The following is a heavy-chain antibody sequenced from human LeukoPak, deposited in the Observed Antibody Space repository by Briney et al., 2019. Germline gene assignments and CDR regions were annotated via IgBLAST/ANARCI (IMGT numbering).Heavy chain of an antibody. Sequence: QTGGSLRLSCAASGFTFSSYAMSWVRRAPGKGLEYVSAISSNGGSTYYANSVKGRFTISRDNSKNTLYLQMGSLRAEDMAVYYCASGSEGSGWSPRLWYFDLWGRGTLVTVSS. CDR1: GFTFSSYA. V-gene: IGHV3-64*01. CDR2: ISSNGGST. J-gene: IGHJ2*01. CDR3: ASGSEGSGWSPRLWYFDL. D-gene: IGHD6-19*01.